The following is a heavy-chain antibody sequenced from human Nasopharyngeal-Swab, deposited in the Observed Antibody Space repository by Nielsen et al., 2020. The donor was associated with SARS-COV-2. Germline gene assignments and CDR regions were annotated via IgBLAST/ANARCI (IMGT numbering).Heavy chain of an antibody. V-gene: IGHV3-7*01. D-gene: IGHD4/OR15-4a*01. J-gene: IGHJ6*02. CDR1: GFTFSSYW. CDR2: IKQDGSEK. Sequence: GESLKISCAASGFTFSSYWRSWVSQAPGKGLEWVANIKQDGSEKYYVDSVKGRFTISRDNAKNSLYLQMNSLRAEDTAVYYCARDIYGDNYYYYYGMDVWGQGTTVTVSS. CDR3: ARDIYGDNYYYYYGMDV.